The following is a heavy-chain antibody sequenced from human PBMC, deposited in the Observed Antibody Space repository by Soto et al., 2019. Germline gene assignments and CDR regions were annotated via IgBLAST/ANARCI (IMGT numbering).Heavy chain of an antibody. J-gene: IGHJ5*02. Sequence: SETLSLTCSVSGDSISKTTSYWGWIRQPPGKGLEWIGTIYHSGSTYHNPSLMSRVTLSIDKSKNQFSLKLNSVTAADTAVYYCARRVGSCSGTSCNGWFDPWGQGTLVTVSS. CDR2: IYHSGST. CDR3: ARRVGSCSGTSCNGWFDP. CDR1: GDSISKTTSY. V-gene: IGHV4-39*01. D-gene: IGHD2-2*01.